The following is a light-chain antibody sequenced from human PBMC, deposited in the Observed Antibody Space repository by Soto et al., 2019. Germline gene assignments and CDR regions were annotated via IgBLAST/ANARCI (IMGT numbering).Light chain of an antibody. CDR3: QQYHRSSVT. Sequence: DIQMTQSPSTLSASVGDRVTITCRASQSLNNDLAWYQQKPGKAPNLLIYDASTLERGVPSRFSGTGSGTEFTLAISSLQPDDFATYYCQQYHRSSVTFGQGTRLGIK. CDR2: DAS. V-gene: IGKV1-5*01. J-gene: IGKJ5*01. CDR1: QSLNND.